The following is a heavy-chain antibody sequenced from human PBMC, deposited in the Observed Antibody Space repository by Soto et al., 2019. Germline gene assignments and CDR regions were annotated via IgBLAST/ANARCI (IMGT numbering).Heavy chain of an antibody. J-gene: IGHJ4*02. CDR1: GYTFTSYY. V-gene: IGHV1-46*01. CDR2: INPSGGST. D-gene: IGHD3-22*01. Sequence: QVQLVQSGAEVKKPGASVKVSCKASGYTFTSYYMHWVRQAPGQGLEWMGIINPSGGSTSYAQKFQGRVTMTRDTSTRTVYKELSSLRSEDTGVYYCAREGYYYDSSGYYYAYWGQGTLVTVSS. CDR3: AREGYYYDSSGYYYAY.